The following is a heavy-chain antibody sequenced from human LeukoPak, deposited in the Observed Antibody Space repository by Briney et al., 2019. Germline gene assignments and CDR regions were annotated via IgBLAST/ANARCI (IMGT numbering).Heavy chain of an antibody. Sequence: GRSLRLSCTASGFTFGDYAMSWVRQAPGKGLEWVGFIRSKAYGGTTEYAASVKGRFTISRDDSKSIAYLQMNSLKTEDTAVYYCTRVEYYEDPGAFDIWGQGTMVTVSS. V-gene: IGHV3-49*04. J-gene: IGHJ3*02. D-gene: IGHD2/OR15-2a*01. CDR1: GFTFGDYA. CDR2: IRSKAYGGTT. CDR3: TRVEYYEDPGAFDI.